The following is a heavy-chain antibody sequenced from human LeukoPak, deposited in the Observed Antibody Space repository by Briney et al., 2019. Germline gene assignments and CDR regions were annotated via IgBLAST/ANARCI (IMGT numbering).Heavy chain of an antibody. CDR3: ATQQGGNPVY. Sequence: GGSLRLSCAASGLAFSSHWMHWVRQAPGKGLVWVSRITNDGSSTTYADSVKGRFTISRDNAKNMLYLQVNSLRAEDTAVYYCATQQGGNPVYWGQGTLVTVSS. J-gene: IGHJ4*02. CDR2: ITNDGSST. CDR1: GLAFSSHW. D-gene: IGHD1-14*01. V-gene: IGHV3-74*01.